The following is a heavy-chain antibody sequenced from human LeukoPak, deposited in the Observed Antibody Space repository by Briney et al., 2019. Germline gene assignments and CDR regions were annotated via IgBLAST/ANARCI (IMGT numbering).Heavy chain of an antibody. V-gene: IGHV3-11*04. CDR3: AREYSGSSGSVSDY. CDR2: ISSSSSTI. D-gene: IGHD6-6*01. Sequence: PGGSLRLSCAASGFTFSDYYMSWIRQAPGKGLEWVSYISSSSSTIYYADSVKGRFTISRDNAKNSLYLQMNSLRDEDTAVYYCAREYSGSSGSVSDYWGQGTLVTVSS. J-gene: IGHJ4*02. CDR1: GFTFSDYY.